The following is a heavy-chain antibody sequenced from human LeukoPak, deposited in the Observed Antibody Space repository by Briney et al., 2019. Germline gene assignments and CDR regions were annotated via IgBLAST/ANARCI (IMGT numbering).Heavy chain of an antibody. J-gene: IGHJ3*02. CDR2: IHTSGST. V-gene: IGHV4-61*02. CDR3: ARGGGWDAFDI. D-gene: IGHD2-15*01. Sequence: SETLSLTCTVSGGSISSGSYFWSWIRQSAGKGLEWIGRIHTSGSTNYNPSLKSRVTISLDTSKHQFSLKLSSVTAADTAVYYCARGGGWDAFDIWGQGTVVTVSS. CDR1: GGSISSGSYF.